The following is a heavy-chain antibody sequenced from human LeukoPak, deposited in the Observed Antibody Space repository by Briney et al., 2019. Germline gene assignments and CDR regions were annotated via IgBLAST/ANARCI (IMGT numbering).Heavy chain of an antibody. CDR3: ARELGYCGGDCYSAGYYYYGMDV. Sequence: ASVKVSCKASGYTFTSYDINWVRQATGQGLEWMGWMNPNSGNTGYAQKFQGRVTMTRNTSISTAYMELSSLRSEDTAVYYCARELGYCGGDCYSAGYYYYGMDVCGQGTTVTVSS. CDR1: GYTFTSYD. CDR2: MNPNSGNT. J-gene: IGHJ6*02. D-gene: IGHD2-21*02. V-gene: IGHV1-8*01.